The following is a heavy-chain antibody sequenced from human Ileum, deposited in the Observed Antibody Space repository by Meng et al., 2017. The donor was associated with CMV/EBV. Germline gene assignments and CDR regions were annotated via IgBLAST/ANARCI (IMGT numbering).Heavy chain of an antibody. CDR2: VSDSGSA. Sequence: SGGYITSTKWWSWVRRAPGKGVEWIGEVSDSGSANYKPSIKGRVTISVDKSTNQFSLIVNSVTAADTAVYYCARGVVDYRSSFWFDPWGQGTLVTVSS. J-gene: IGHJ5*02. CDR1: GGYITSTKW. D-gene: IGHD4/OR15-4a*01. V-gene: IGHV4-4*02. CDR3: ARGVVDYRSSFWFDP.